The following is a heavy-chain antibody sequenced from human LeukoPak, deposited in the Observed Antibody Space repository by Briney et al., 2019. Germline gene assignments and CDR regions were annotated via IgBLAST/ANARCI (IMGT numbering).Heavy chain of an antibody. V-gene: IGHV4-59*01. D-gene: IGHD6-13*01. J-gene: IGHJ4*02. Sequence: SETLSLTCTVSGGSISSYYWSWIRQPPGKGLEWIGYIYYSGSTNYNPSLKSRVTISVDTSKNQFSLKLSSVTAADTAVYYCARFIAAAGTGDYWGQGTLVTVSS. CDR2: IYYSGST. CDR1: GGSISSYY. CDR3: ARFIAAAGTGDY.